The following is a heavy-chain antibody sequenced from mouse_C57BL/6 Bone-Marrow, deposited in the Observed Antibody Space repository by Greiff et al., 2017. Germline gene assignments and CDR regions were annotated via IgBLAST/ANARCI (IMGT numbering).Heavy chain of an antibody. V-gene: IGHV1-75*01. Sequence: VKLMESGPELVKPGASVKISCKASGYTFTDYYINWVKQRPGQGLEWIGWIFPGSGSTYYNEKFKGKATLTVDKSSSTAYMLLSSLTSEDSAVYFCARGGNYPYAMDYWGQGTSVTVSS. CDR2: IFPGSGST. CDR1: GYTFTDYY. J-gene: IGHJ4*01. CDR3: ARGGNYPYAMDY. D-gene: IGHD2-1*01.